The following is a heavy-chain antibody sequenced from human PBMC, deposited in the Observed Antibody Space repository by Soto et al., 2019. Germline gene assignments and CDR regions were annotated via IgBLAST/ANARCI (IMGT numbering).Heavy chain of an antibody. CDR3: AADKSGSLDSQFDI. J-gene: IGHJ3*02. Sequence: SVKVSCKASGFSFSRSAVHWVRQARGQGLEWIGWIVGFSGNTNYAQRVHQRLSFTRDLSTSTVYMELYNLTSDDTAIYFCAADKSGSLDSQFDICGQGTAVTVSS. V-gene: IGHV1-58*01. CDR2: IVGFSGNT. CDR1: GFSFSRSA. D-gene: IGHD3-22*01.